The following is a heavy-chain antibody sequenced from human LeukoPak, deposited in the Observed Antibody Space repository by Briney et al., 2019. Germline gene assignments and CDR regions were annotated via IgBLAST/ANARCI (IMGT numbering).Heavy chain of an antibody. V-gene: IGHV4-59*01. D-gene: IGHD3-9*01. J-gene: IGHJ5*02. CDR2: IYYSGST. CDR3: ARRDLRYFDWLLFTWFDP. Sequence: PSETLSLTCTVSGGSISSYYWSWIRQPPGKGLEWIGYIYYSGSTNYKPSLKSRVTISVDTSKNQFSLKLNSVTAADTAVYYCARRDLRYFDWLLFTWFDPWGQGTLVTVSS. CDR1: GGSISSYY.